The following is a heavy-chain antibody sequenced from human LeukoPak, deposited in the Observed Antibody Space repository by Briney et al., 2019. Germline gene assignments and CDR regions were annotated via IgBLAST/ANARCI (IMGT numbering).Heavy chain of an antibody. CDR2: ISGSGGSI. J-gene: IGHJ4*02. CDR1: GFTFSSYA. CDR3: ASLYSSGWRSLDY. D-gene: IGHD6-19*01. V-gene: IGHV3-23*01. Sequence: GGSLRLSCAASGFTFSSYAMSWVRQAPGKGLEWVSAISGSGGSIYYADSVKGRFTISRDNAEDSLYLQMNSLRAEDTAVYYCASLYSSGWRSLDYWGQGTLVTVSS.